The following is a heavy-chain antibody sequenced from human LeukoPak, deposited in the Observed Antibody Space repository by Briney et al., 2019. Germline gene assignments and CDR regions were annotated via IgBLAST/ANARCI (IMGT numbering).Heavy chain of an antibody. CDR1: GFTFSSYS. J-gene: IGHJ4*02. D-gene: IGHD2-15*01. CDR2: ISSSSSYI. Sequence: GGSLRLSCAASGFTFSSYSMNWVRQAPGKGLEWVSSISSSSSYIYYADSVKGRFTISRDNAKNSLYLQMNSLRAEDTAVYYCARDSGGSSPFDYWGQGTLVTVSP. CDR3: ARDSGGSSPFDY. V-gene: IGHV3-21*01.